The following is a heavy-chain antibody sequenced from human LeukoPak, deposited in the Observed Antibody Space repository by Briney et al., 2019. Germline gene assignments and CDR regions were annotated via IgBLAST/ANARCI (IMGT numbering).Heavy chain of an antibody. D-gene: IGHD3-10*01. CDR3: ARDLITWYYYGMDV. CDR1: GFTFSSYS. CDR2: ISYDGSNK. V-gene: IGHV3-30*03. J-gene: IGHJ6*02. Sequence: GGSLRLSCAASGFTFSSYSMNWVRQAPGKGLEWVAVISYDGSNKYYADSVKGRFTISRDNSKNTLYLQMNSLRAEDTAVYYCARDLITWYYYGMDVWGQGTTVTVSS.